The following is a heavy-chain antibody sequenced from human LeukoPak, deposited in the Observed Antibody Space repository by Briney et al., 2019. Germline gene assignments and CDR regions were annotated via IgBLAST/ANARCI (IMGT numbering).Heavy chain of an antibody. V-gene: IGHV3-11*01. CDR2: ISSSGSTI. J-gene: IGHJ4*02. D-gene: IGHD2-15*01. CDR3: ARGDVVVVAATTFDY. Sequence: PGGSLRLSCAASGFTFSDYYMSWIRQAPGKGLEWVSYISSSGSTIYYADSVKGRFTISRDNAKNSLYLQMNSLRAEDTAVYYCARGDVVVVAATTFDYWGQGTLVTVSS. CDR1: GFTFSDYY.